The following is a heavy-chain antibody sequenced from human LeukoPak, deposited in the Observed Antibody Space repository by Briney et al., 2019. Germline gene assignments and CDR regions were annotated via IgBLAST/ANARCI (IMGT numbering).Heavy chain of an antibody. J-gene: IGHJ6*02. CDR2: MHREGVST. D-gene: IGHD1-7*01. CDR1: GLTLCSYW. V-gene: IGHV3-74*01. Sequence: PVGSLRLSCALSGLTLCSYWMHSVRQAPGPGLMWVSRMHREGVSTSYADSVKGRFNISRDNAKNTLYLQMNSLRAEDTALYYCARGVSGTLSGLYGLDVWVQGTTVSVCS. CDR3: ARGVSGTLSGLYGLDV.